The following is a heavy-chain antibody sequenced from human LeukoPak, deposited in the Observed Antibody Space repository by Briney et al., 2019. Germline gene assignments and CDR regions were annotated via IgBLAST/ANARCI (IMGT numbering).Heavy chain of an antibody. CDR3: AKDRYCGGGTCYWSYFDY. Sequence: QPGGSLRLSCAASGFTFRTYAMSWVRQAPGKGLEWVSAIRGGGGSTYYADSVKGRFTISRDNSKNTLFLQMNSLRAEDTAVYYCAKDRYCGGGTCYWSYFDYWGQGTLVTVSS. V-gene: IGHV3-23*01. J-gene: IGHJ4*02. CDR2: IRGGGGST. D-gene: IGHD2-15*01. CDR1: GFTFRTYA.